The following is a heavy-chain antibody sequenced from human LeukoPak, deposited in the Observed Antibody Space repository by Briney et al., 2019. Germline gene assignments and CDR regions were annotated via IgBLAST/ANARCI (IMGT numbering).Heavy chain of an antibody. CDR1: ELTSSTSW. CDR2: IYSGGST. D-gene: IGHD2-21*02. J-gene: IGHJ3*02. Sequence: PGGSLRLSCAASELTSSTSWMSWVRQAPGKGLEWVSVIYSGGSTYYADSVKGRFTISRDNSKNTLYLQMNSLRAEDTAVYYCARKGDLDSFDIWGQGTMVTVSS. V-gene: IGHV3-53*01. CDR3: ARKGDLDSFDI.